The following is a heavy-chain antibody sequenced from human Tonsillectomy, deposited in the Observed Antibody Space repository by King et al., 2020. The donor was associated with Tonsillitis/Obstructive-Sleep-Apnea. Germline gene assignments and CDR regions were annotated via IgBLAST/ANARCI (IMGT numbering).Heavy chain of an antibody. CDR2: ISGSGGST. CDR3: AKRLRITIFGVVITRTNWFAP. V-gene: IGHV3-23*01. J-gene: IGHJ5*02. Sequence: VQLMESGGGLVQPGGSLRLSCAASGFTFSSYAMSWVRQATGKGLEWVSAISGSGGSTYYADSVKGRFTISRDNSKNTMYLQMNSLRAEDTAVYYCAKRLRITIFGVVITRTNWFAPWGQGTLVTVSS. D-gene: IGHD3-3*01. CDR1: GFTFSSYA.